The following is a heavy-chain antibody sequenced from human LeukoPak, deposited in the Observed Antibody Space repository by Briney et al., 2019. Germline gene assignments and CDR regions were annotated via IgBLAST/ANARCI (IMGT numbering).Heavy chain of an antibody. CDR3: ARHPADIAAVGSDAFDI. Sequence: GESLKISCQISGYKFVSYWIGWVRQMPGKGLEWMGIIYPGDSDTRYSPSFQGQVTISADKSSSTAYLQWSSLKASDTAMYYCARHPADIAAVGSDAFDIWGQGTMVTVSS. V-gene: IGHV5-51*01. CDR1: GYKFVSYW. CDR2: IYPGDSDT. J-gene: IGHJ3*02. D-gene: IGHD6-13*01.